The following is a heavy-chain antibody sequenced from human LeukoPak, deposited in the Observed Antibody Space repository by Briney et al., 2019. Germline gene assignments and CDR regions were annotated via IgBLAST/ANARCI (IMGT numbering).Heavy chain of an antibody. CDR2: ISWNSGSI. V-gene: IGHV3-9*01. Sequence: GRSLRLSCAASGFTFDDYAMHWVRQAPGKGLEWVSGISWNSGSIGYADSLKGRFTISRDNAKNSLYLQLNSLRAEDTAVYYCARESGGDLGEAFDIWGQGTMVTVSS. J-gene: IGHJ3*02. D-gene: IGHD1-26*01. CDR1: GFTFDDYA. CDR3: ARESGGDLGEAFDI.